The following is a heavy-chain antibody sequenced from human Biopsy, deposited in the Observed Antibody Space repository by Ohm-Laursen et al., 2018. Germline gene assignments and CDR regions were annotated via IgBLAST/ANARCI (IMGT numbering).Heavy chain of an antibody. V-gene: IGHV1-2*02. J-gene: IGHJ5*02. CDR3: TRGGYYYDSLAYYYWFDP. Sequence: ASVNVSCKASGYTFTGYHVHWVRQAPGQGLEWMGWINAKTGDTNYAQKFQGRVTMTRDTSISTAYVDLSRLGSDDTAVYYCTRGGYYYDSLAYYYWFDPWGQGTLVTVSS. CDR2: INAKTGDT. D-gene: IGHD3-22*01. CDR1: GYTFTGYH.